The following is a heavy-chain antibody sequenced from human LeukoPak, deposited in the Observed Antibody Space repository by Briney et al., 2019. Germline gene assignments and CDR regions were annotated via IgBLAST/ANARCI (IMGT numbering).Heavy chain of an antibody. J-gene: IGHJ4*02. V-gene: IGHV1-2*02. D-gene: IGHD3-10*01. CDR2: IYPYTGAT. CDR1: GYTFTSYD. Sequence: ASVKVSCKASGYTFTSYDINWVRQAPGQGLECMGWIYPYTGATHYAQKFQGRVAMTRDTSISTAYMELSRLRPDDTAVYYCARDGPAQMVDFDYWGQGTLVTVSS. CDR3: ARDGPAQMVDFDY.